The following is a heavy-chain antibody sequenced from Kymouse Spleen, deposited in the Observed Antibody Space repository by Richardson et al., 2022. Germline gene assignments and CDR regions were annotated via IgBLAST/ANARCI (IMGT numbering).Heavy chain of an antibody. CDR1: GGSFSGYY. Sequence: QVQLQQWGAGLLKPSETLSLTCAVYGGSFSGYYWSWIRQPPGKGLEWIGEINHSGSTNYNPSLKSRVTISVDTSKNQFSLKLSSVTAADTAVYYCARGRDWNYGSYFDYWGQGTLVTVSS. V-gene: IGHV4-34*01. CDR2: INHSGST. D-gene: IGHD1-7*01. CDR3: ARGRDWNYGSYFDY. J-gene: IGHJ4*02.